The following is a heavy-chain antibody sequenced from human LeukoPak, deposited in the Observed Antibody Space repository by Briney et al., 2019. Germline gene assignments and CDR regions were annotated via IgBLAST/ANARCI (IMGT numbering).Heavy chain of an antibody. CDR3: ARVGHTIIRGAMDY. V-gene: IGHV1-18*01. CDR1: DYTFTSYG. Sequence: ASVKVSCKSSDYTFTSYGINWVRQAPGQGLEWMAWISGYNGNTNYAQKFQGRVIMTTDTSTSTAYLELRSLRSDDTALYYCARVGHTIIRGAMDYWGQGTLVTVSS. J-gene: IGHJ4*02. CDR2: ISGYNGNT. D-gene: IGHD3-10*01.